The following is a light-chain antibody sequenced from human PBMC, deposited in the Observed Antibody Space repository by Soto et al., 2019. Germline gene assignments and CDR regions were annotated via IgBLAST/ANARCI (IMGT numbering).Light chain of an antibody. J-gene: IGKJ2*01. Sequence: DIQMTQSPSSLSVSVGDRVTITCRASQTISSFLHWFQQKPGKAPKLLIYASFNLQSGVPSRFSGSGSGTDYTLTITSLQPEEFATYYCQQSYTTPYTFGQGTKLEI. CDR1: QTISSF. V-gene: IGKV1-39*01. CDR2: ASF. CDR3: QQSYTTPYT.